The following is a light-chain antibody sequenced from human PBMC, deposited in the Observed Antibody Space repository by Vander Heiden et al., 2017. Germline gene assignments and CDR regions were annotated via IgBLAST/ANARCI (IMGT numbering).Light chain of an antibody. Sequence: SCSGSSSNIGAHYDVHWYQHLPGTATKLLIFGTNNRPSGVPDRFSGSKSGTSASLEINGLQIEDEAEDDGQYYDNRLSGVVFGGGTKLTVL. V-gene: IGLV1-40*01. CDR2: GTN. CDR1: SSNIGAHYD. J-gene: IGLJ2*01. CDR3: QYYDNRLSGVV.